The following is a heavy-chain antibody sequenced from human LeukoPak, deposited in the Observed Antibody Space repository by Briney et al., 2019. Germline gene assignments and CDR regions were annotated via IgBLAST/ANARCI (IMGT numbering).Heavy chain of an antibody. CDR1: GGTFSSYA. V-gene: IGHV1-69*05. D-gene: IGHD2-2*01. Sequence: PVKVSCKASGGTFSSYAISWVRQATGQGLEWMGGIIPIFGTANYAQKFQGRVTITTDESTSTAYMELSSLRSEDTAVYYCATVGYCSSTSCRRDDYWGQGTLVTVSS. CDR3: ATVGYCSSTSCRRDDY. CDR2: IIPIFGTA. J-gene: IGHJ4*02.